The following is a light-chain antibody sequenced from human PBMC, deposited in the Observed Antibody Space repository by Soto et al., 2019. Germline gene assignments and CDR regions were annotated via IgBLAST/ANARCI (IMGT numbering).Light chain of an antibody. Sequence: EIVMTQSPATLSVSPGERATLSCRASQSVSANLAWYQQKPGQAPRLLIYGPSTRATGIPARFSGSGSGTEFTLTISGLQSEDFAVYYCQQYNNWPPGTFGQGTKLEI. V-gene: IGKV3D-15*01. CDR2: GPS. CDR1: QSVSAN. J-gene: IGKJ2*02. CDR3: QQYNNWPPGT.